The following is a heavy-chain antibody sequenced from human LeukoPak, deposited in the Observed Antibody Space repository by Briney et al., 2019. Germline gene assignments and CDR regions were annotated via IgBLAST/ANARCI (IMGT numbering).Heavy chain of an antibody. J-gene: IGHJ3*02. D-gene: IGHD2-2*02. CDR3: AGEYFSSTSCYTDGAFDI. CDR1: GGTFSSYA. Sequence: SVKVSCKASGGTFSSYAISWVRQAPGQGLEWMGGIIPIFGTANYAQKFQGRVTITADESTSTAYMELSSLRSEDTAVYYCAGEYFSSTSCYTDGAFDIWGHGTMVTVSS. V-gene: IGHV1-69*13. CDR2: IIPIFGTA.